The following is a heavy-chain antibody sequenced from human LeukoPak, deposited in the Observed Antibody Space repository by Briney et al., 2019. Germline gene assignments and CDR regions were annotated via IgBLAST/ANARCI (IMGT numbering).Heavy chain of an antibody. J-gene: IGHJ1*01. V-gene: IGHV3-7*01. D-gene: IGHD6-13*01. Sequence: GGSLRLSCAASGFTFSNYYMNWVRQVPGKGLEWVANIREDGSEIYYVDVVKGRFTTSRDNAKNSLDLQMNSLKAEDTAVYYCATPAAGPGAEYSQYWGQGTLVIVSS. CDR1: GFTFSNYY. CDR2: IREDGSEI. CDR3: ATPAAGPGAEYSQY.